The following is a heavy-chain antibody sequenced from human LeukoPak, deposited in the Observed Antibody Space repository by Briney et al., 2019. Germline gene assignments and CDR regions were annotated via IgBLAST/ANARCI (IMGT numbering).Heavy chain of an antibody. D-gene: IGHD3-9*01. CDR1: GNTFSNYG. CDR2: ISANHGVT. CDR3: AREPPPYYDGLTGYYRDHYYGMDV. Sequence: ASVKVSCKASGNTFSNYGFSWVRQAPGQGLEWMGWISANHGVTDYAQKLQGRVTLTTDTSTSTAYMELRSLRSDDTAVYYCAREPPPYYDGLTGYYRDHYYGMDVWGQGTTVTVSS. V-gene: IGHV1-18*01. J-gene: IGHJ6*02.